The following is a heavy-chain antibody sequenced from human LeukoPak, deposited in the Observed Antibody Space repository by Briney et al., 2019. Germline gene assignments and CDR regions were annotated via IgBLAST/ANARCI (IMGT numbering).Heavy chain of an antibody. CDR3: ARLRDYYYGMDV. J-gene: IGHJ6*02. CDR2: IYYSGST. V-gene: IGHV4-59*01. CDR1: GDSISSYY. Sequence: PSETLSLTCTVSGDSISSYYWSWIRQPPGKGLEWIGYIYYSGSTNYNPSLKSRVTISVDTSKNQFSLKLSSVTAADTAVYYCARLRDYYYGMDVWGQGTTVTVSS.